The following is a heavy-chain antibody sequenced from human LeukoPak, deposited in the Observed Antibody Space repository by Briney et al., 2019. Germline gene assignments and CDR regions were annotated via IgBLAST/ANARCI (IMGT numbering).Heavy chain of an antibody. D-gene: IGHD4-11*01. CDR2: IIPIFGTA. J-gene: IGHJ5*02. CDR3: ARGSYSNYGWFDP. V-gene: IGHV1-69*05. CDR1: GGTFSSYA. Sequence: ASVKVSCEASGGTFSSYAISWVRQAPGQGLEWMGGIIPIFGTANYAQKFQGRVTITTDESTSTAYMELSSLRSEGTAVYYCARGSYSNYGWFDPWGQGTLVTVSS.